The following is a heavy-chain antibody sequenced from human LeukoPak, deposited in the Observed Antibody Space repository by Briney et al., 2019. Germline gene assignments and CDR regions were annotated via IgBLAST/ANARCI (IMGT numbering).Heavy chain of an antibody. CDR1: GYTFTGYY. Sequence: ASVKVSCKASGYTFTGYYMHWVRQAPGQGRDWMGWSNPNSGGTNYAQKFQGRVTMTSGTSISTAYMELSRLRSDDTAVYYCARDYYDSSGYYPFDYWGQGTLVTVSS. CDR2: SNPNSGGT. V-gene: IGHV1-2*02. D-gene: IGHD3-22*01. CDR3: ARDYYDSSGYYPFDY. J-gene: IGHJ4*02.